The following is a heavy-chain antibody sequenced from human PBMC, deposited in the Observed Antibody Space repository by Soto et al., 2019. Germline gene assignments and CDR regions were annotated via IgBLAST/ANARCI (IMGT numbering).Heavy chain of an antibody. D-gene: IGHD6-19*01. CDR2: IYYSGST. CDR3: ATQVQRVWYYFDY. V-gene: IGHV4-59*08. J-gene: IGHJ4*02. Sequence: PSETLSITCTVSGGSISSYYWSWFRQPPGKGMEWIGYIYYSGSTNYNPSLKSRVTLSVDTSKNQFSLKLSSVTAADMAVYYCATQVQRVWYYFDYWGQGTLVTVSS. CDR1: GGSISSYY.